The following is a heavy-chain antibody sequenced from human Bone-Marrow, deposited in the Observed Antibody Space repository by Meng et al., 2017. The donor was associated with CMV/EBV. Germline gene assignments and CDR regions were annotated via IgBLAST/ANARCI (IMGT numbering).Heavy chain of an antibody. V-gene: IGHV3-30*04. D-gene: IGHD5-18*01. Sequence: GESLKISCVGSGFTFSSHAMHWVRQAPGKGLEWVASISHDESNKYYSDSVKGRFTISRDNSKNTLYLQMGSLRAEDTAVYYCARDHYEGQIWFIFDLWGQGIPVTVSS. CDR1: GFTFSSHA. CDR2: ISHDESNK. J-gene: IGHJ4*02. CDR3: ARDHYEGQIWFIFDL.